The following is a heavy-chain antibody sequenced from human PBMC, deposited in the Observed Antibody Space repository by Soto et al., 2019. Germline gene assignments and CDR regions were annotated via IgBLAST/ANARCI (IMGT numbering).Heavy chain of an antibody. CDR1: GVSTSNHY. J-gene: IGHJ4*02. CDR3: ARGGGSPYHDHEFDY. Sequence: QVQLQESGPGLLKPSETLSLTCSVSGVSTSNHYWTWIRKPPGQGPEWIGCIYYRGTTNYNASLNSRITISIDTSKNQFSLRLTSVTTADTAVYYCARGGGSPYHDHEFDYWGQGILVTVSP. D-gene: IGHD2-2*01. CDR2: IYYRGTT. V-gene: IGHV4-59*11.